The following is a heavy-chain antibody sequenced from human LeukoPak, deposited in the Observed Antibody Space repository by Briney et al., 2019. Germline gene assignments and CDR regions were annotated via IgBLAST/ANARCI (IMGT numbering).Heavy chain of an antibody. V-gene: IGHV4-34*01. CDR2: INHSGST. CDR3: ARGVVIAPQTFDY. Sequence: PSETLSLTSAVYGGSFIGYYWSWIRQPPGKGLEWIGEINHSGSTNYNASLKSRVTISVDTSKNQFSLKLSSVTAADTAVYYCARGVVIAPQTFDYWGQGTLVTVSS. D-gene: IGHD2-21*01. J-gene: IGHJ4*02. CDR1: GGSFIGYY.